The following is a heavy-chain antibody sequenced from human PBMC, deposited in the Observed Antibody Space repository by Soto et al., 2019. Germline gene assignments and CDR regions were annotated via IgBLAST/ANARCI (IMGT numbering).Heavy chain of an antibody. CDR3: ARWANWNYVLDYYYYGMDV. Sequence: SQALSLTCSISGNSVSSNSAVWNWIRQSPSRGLEWLGRTYYRSKWYNDYAVSVKSRITINPDTSKNQFSLQLNSVTPEDTAVYYCARWANWNYVLDYYYYGMDVWGQGTTVTV. CDR1: GNSVSSNSAV. V-gene: IGHV6-1*01. D-gene: IGHD1-7*01. J-gene: IGHJ6*02. CDR2: TYYRSKWYN.